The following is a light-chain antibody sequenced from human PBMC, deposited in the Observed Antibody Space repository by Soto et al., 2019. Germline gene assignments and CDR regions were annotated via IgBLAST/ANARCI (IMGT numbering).Light chain of an antibody. CDR2: EVN. CDR3: ASHTTSKTWV. CDR1: SSHVGAYDH. J-gene: IGLJ3*02. Sequence: QSALTQAASASGSPGQSITISCTGTSSHVGAYDHVSWYQQRPGKAPKVVIFEVNNRPSGVSNRFSGSKSGNTASLTISGLQTEDEADYYCASHTTSKTWVFGGGTKLTVL. V-gene: IGLV2-14*01.